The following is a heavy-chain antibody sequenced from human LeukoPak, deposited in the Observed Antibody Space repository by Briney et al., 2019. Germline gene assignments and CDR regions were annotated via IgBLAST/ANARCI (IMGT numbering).Heavy chain of an antibody. CDR3: ARDGTGYCSGGSCYYYYGMDV. D-gene: IGHD2-15*01. Sequence: GRSLRLSCAASGFTFSSYGMHWVRQAPGKGLEWVALISNDGSNKYYADSVKGRFTMSRDNSKNTLYLQMNSLRAEDTAVYYCARDGTGYCSGGSCYYYYGMDVWGQGTTVTVSS. CDR2: ISNDGSNK. V-gene: IGHV3-30-3*01. J-gene: IGHJ6*02. CDR1: GFTFSSYG.